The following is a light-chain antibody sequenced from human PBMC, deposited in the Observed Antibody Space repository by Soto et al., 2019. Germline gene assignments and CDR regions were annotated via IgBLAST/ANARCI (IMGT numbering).Light chain of an antibody. CDR3: QQRYNWPPLT. J-gene: IGKJ4*01. CDR2: DAP. CDR1: QSVSTY. V-gene: IGKV3-11*01. Sequence: EIVLTQSPATLSLSPGERATLSCRASQSVSTYLAWYQQKPGQAPRLLIYDAPNRATGIPARFSGSGSGTDFTLTISSLEPEDFAVYYCQQRYNWPPLTFGGGTQVEIK.